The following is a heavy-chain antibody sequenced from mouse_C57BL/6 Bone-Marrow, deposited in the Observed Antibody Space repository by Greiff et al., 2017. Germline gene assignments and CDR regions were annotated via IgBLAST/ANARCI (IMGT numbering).Heavy chain of an antibody. V-gene: IGHV5-6*01. CDR1: GFTFSSYG. Sequence: EVHLVESGGDLVKPGGSLKLSCAASGFTFSSYGMSWVRQTPDKRLEWVATISSGGSYTDYPDSVKGRFTISRDNAKNTLYLQMRSLKSEDTAMYYCASRDYYAMDYWGQGTSVTVSS. CDR3: ASRDYYAMDY. CDR2: ISSGGSYT. J-gene: IGHJ4*01.